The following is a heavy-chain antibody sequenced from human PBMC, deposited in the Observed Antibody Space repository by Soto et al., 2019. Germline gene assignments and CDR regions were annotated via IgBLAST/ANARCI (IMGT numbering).Heavy chain of an antibody. J-gene: IGHJ6*02. D-gene: IGHD1-7*01. Sequence: PSQTLSLTCAISGDSVSSNSAAWNWIRQSPSRGLEWLGRTYYRSKWYNDYAVSVKSRITINPDTSKNQFSLQLNSVTPEDTAVYYCARVPGITGTTVYYGMDVWGQGTTVTGSS. CDR3: ARVPGITGTTVYYGMDV. CDR1: GDSVSSNSAA. CDR2: TYYRSKWYN. V-gene: IGHV6-1*01.